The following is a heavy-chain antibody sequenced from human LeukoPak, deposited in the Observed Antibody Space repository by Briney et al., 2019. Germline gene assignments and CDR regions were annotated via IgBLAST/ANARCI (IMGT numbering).Heavy chain of an antibody. V-gene: IGHV3-48*01. CDR1: GFTFSSYS. J-gene: IGHJ5*02. CDR2: ISTGSSTI. CDR3: AREAYYYGSDGFDP. Sequence: GGSLRLSCAASGFTFSSYSMNWVRRAPGKGLEWVSHISTGSSTIYYADSVKGRFTISRDNAKNSLYLQMNSLRAEDTAVYYCAREAYYYGSDGFDPWGQGTLVTVSS. D-gene: IGHD3-10*01.